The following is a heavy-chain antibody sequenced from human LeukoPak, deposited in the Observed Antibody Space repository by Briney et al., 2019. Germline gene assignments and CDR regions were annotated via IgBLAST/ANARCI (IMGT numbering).Heavy chain of an antibody. Sequence: PGGSLRLSCAASGFTFSSYAMHWVRQAPGKGLEWVAVISYDGSNKYYADSVKGRFTISRDNSKNTLYLQMNSLGAEDTAVYYCARDVVAVAGFFDYWGQGTLVTVSS. CDR2: ISYDGSNK. CDR1: GFTFSSYA. D-gene: IGHD6-19*01. CDR3: ARDVVAVAGFFDY. V-gene: IGHV3-30-3*01. J-gene: IGHJ4*02.